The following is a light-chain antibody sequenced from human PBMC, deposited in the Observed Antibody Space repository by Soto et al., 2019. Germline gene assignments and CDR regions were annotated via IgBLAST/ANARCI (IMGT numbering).Light chain of an antibody. J-gene: IGLJ2*01. V-gene: IGLV2-23*02. Sequence: QSALTQPASVSGSPGQSITISGSGTNSDIGNYNLVSWYQQHPGKAPKLLIFEVRRLPSGASRRFSGSQSGNTASLTISRLQAAEEDEYCSSSHVGSAVLVVFRGGTKLTV. CDR2: EVR. CDR3: SSHVGSAVLVV. CDR1: NSDIGNYNL.